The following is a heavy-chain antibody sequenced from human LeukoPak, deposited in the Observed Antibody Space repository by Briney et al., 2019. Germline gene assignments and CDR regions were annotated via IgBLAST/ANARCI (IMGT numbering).Heavy chain of an antibody. Sequence: GGSLRLSCAASGFTFSSYSMTWVRQAPGKGLEWVSSISSSSSYIYYADSVKGRFTISRDNAKNSLYLQMNSLRAEDTAVYYCARDDMTTVTTPMDYWGQGTLVTVSS. CDR3: ARDDMTTVTTPMDY. CDR2: ISSSSSYI. V-gene: IGHV3-21*01. D-gene: IGHD4-17*01. CDR1: GFTFSSYS. J-gene: IGHJ4*02.